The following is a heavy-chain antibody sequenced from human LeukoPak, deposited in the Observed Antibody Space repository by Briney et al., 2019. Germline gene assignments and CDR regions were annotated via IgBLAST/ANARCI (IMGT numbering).Heavy chain of an antibody. CDR3: ARARPNTWNDY. CDR1: GFTFSSYG. V-gene: IGHV3-33*01. D-gene: IGHD1-1*01. Sequence: GGSLRLSCAASGFTFSSYGMHWVRQAPGKGLEWVAVIWYDGSNKYYADSVKGRFTIPRDNSKNTLYLQMNSLRAEDTAVYYCARARPNTWNDYWGQGTLVTVSS. CDR2: IWYDGSNK. J-gene: IGHJ4*02.